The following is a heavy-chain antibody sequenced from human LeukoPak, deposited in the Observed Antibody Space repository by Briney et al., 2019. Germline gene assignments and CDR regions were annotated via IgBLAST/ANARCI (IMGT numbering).Heavy chain of an antibody. D-gene: IGHD3-10*01. CDR2: IYTSGST. CDR1: GGSISSGSYY. J-gene: IGHJ5*02. CDR3: TSHTMVRGVIPLGWFDP. V-gene: IGHV4-61*02. Sequence: SETLSLTCTVSGGSISSGSYYWSWIRQPAGKGLEWIGRIYTSGSTNYNPSLKSRVTISVDTSKNQFSLKLSSVTAADTAVYYCTSHTMVRGVIPLGWFDPWGQGTLVTVSS.